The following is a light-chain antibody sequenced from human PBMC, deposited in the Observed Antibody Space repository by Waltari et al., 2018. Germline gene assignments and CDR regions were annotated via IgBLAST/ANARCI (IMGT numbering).Light chain of an antibody. CDR1: QSISTY. Sequence: VVVIQSPPTLSFSPGERATLSCRASQSISTYLAWYQRKSGQAPRLHIYDASNRATGIPARFSGSGSGTDFTLTISSLEPEDFAVYYCQQRTIWSGTFGQGTKVEIK. V-gene: IGKV3-11*01. J-gene: IGKJ1*01. CDR3: QQRTIWSGT. CDR2: DAS.